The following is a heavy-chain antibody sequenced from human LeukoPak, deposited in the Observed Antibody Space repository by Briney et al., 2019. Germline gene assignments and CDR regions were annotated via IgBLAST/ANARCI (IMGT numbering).Heavy chain of an antibody. J-gene: IGHJ2*01. CDR2: ISGSGGST. Sequence: PRRSLRPSCAVSGFTFSSFAMSWVRQAAGKGLEWVSAISGSGGSTYYADSVKGRFTISTDNSKNTLYLQMKSLRAEDTAVYYCAKCGEAVAGTGYWYFDLWGRGTLVTVSS. V-gene: IGHV3-23*01. D-gene: IGHD6-19*01. CDR3: AKCGEAVAGTGYWYFDL. CDR1: GFTFSSFA.